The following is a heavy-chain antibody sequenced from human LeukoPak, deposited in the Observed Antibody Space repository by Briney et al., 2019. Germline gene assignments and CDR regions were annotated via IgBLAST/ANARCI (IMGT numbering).Heavy chain of an antibody. CDR2: ISYDGSNK. V-gene: IGHV3-30*04. Sequence: GGSLRLSCAASGFTFSSYAMHWVRQAPGKGLEWVAVISYDGSNKYYADSVKGRFTISRDNSTNTLYLQMNSLRAEDTAVYYCARGADTAMGAAFDIWGQGTMVTVSS. CDR1: GFTFSSYA. CDR3: ARGADTAMGAAFDI. D-gene: IGHD5-18*01. J-gene: IGHJ3*02.